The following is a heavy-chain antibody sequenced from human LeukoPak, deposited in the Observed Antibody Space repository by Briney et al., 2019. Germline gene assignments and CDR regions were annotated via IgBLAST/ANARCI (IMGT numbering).Heavy chain of an antibody. V-gene: IGHV3-30*04. CDR3: ARDPMADFDY. Sequence: GGSLRLSCAASGFTFSIYAMHWVRQAPGKGLEWVAVISNDGRNKIYADSVKGRFTISRDNSKNTLFLQMNSVRTEDTAVYFCARDPMADFDYWGQGTLVTVSS. D-gene: IGHD2-8*01. CDR1: GFTFSIYA. J-gene: IGHJ4*02. CDR2: ISNDGRNK.